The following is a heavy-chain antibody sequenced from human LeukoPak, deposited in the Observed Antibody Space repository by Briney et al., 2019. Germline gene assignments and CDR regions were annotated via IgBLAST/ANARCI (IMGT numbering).Heavy chain of an antibody. D-gene: IGHD5-12*01. CDR1: RGTFSSYA. Sequence: SVTVSCKASRGTFSSYAISWLRQAPRQGLEWIGGIIPIFCTANYAQKFQGRVTITADESTSTAYMELSRLRSEETGVYYCARDRGYSGYAARYYYGMDVWGKGTTVSVSS. CDR3: ARDRGYSGYAARYYYGMDV. J-gene: IGHJ6*04. CDR2: IIPIFCTA. V-gene: IGHV1-69*13.